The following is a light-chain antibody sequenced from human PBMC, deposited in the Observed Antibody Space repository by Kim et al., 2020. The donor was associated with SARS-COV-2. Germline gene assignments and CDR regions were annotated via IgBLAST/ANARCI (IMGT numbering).Light chain of an antibody. Sequence: SSELTQPTSVSVSPGQTASITCSGEKLGAKSASWYQQKPGQSPVLVMYIDDKRPSGIPERFSGSYSGNTATLTISGTQVMDEGDYYCLAWTSGSNCVFGGGTQLTVL. CDR2: IDD. CDR3: LAWTSGSNCV. CDR1: KLGAKS. V-gene: IGLV3-1*01. J-gene: IGLJ3*02.